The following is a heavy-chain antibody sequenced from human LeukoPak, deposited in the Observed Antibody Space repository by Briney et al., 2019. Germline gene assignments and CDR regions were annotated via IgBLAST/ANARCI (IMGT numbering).Heavy chain of an antibody. D-gene: IGHD2-21*02. J-gene: IGHJ4*02. CDR3: AKLGRGLVVVTHFDY. CDR2: IKSKIDGGTT. CDR1: GFTFSHAW. V-gene: IGHV3-15*01. Sequence: GGSLRLSCAASGFTFSHAWMSWVRQAPGKGLEWVGRIKSKIDGGTTDYAAPVKGRFTISRDDSKNTLYLQMNSLRAEDTAVYYCAKLGRGLVVVTHFDYWGQGTLVTVSS.